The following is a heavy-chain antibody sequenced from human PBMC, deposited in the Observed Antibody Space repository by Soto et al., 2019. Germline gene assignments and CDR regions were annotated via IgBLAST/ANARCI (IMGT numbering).Heavy chain of an antibody. CDR3: AREKNYYDSSGYYAPFDY. CDR2: IIPIFGTA. D-gene: IGHD3-22*01. Sequence: RASVTVSCKASGGTFSSYAISWVRQVPGQGLEWMGGIIPIFGTANYAQKFQGRVTNTADESTSTAYMELSSLRSEDTAVYYCAREKNYYDSSGYYAPFDYWGQGTLVTVSS. CDR1: GGTFSSYA. V-gene: IGHV1-69*13. J-gene: IGHJ4*02.